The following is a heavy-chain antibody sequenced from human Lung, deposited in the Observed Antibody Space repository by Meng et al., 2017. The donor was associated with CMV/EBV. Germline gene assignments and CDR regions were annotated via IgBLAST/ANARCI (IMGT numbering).Heavy chain of an antibody. CDR3: LRRSGGSV. CDR2: IPHRGSS. D-gene: IGHD3-10*01. V-gene: IGHV4-4*03. CDR1: GVSVTTHNW. J-gene: IGHJ1*01. Sequence: VSGSLLVMPPTPLPRYSPVSGVSVTTHNWWVWVRQPPGRGLEWIGEIPHRGSSAYSPSLKSRVSMSIDKSKNQFSLKLTSVTAADTAVYHCLRRSGGSVWGQGTLVTVSS.